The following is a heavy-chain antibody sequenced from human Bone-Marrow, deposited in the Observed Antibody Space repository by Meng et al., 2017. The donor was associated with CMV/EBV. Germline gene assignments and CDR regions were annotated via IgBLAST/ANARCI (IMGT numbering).Heavy chain of an antibody. CDR3: AKDSPERFRIYYGSGTPPASY. CDR2: ISGSGGST. V-gene: IGHV3-23*01. J-gene: IGHJ4*02. Sequence: GESLKISCAASGFTFSSYAMSWVRQAPGKGLEWVSAISGSGGSTYYADSVKGRFTISRDNSKNTLYLQMNSLRAEDTAVYYCAKDSPERFRIYYGSGTPPASYWGQGTLVTVSS. CDR1: GFTFSSYA. D-gene: IGHD3-10*01.